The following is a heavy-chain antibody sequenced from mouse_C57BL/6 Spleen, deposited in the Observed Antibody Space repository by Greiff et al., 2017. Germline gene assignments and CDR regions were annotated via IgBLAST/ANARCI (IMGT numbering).Heavy chain of an antibody. CDR2: ISSGSSTI. CDR3: ARRNWDYFDY. Sequence: EVKVVESGGGLVKPGGSLKLSCAASGFTFSDYGMHWVRQAPEKGLEWVAYISSGSSTIYYADTVKGRFTISRDNAKNTLFLQMTSLRSEDTAMYYCARRNWDYFDYWGQGTTLTVSS. CDR1: GFTFSDYG. V-gene: IGHV5-17*01. D-gene: IGHD4-1*01. J-gene: IGHJ2*01.